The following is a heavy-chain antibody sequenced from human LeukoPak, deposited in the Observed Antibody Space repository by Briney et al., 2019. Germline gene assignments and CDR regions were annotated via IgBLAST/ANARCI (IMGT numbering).Heavy chain of an antibody. D-gene: IGHD6-6*01. CDR2: VHYSGTT. V-gene: IGHV4-39*01. J-gene: IGHJ5*02. CDR3: ARSSSWFDP. CDR1: GGSISSSSYY. Sequence: SETLSLTCTVSGGSISSSSYYWGWIRQPPGKGLEWIGSVHYSGTTYYNPSVKSRVTISVHTSKTRFSLKLSSVTAADTAVYYCARSSSWFDPWGQGTLVTVSS.